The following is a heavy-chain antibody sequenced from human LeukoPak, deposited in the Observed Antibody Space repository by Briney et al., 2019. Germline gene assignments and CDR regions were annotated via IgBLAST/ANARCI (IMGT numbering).Heavy chain of an antibody. CDR2: ISSSSSYI. V-gene: IGHV3-21*01. D-gene: IGHD2-15*01. CDR1: GFTFSSYS. J-gene: IGHJ4*02. Sequence: PGGSLRLSCAASGFTFSSYSMNWVRQAPGKGLEWVSSISSSSSYIYYADSVKGRFTISRDNAKNSLYLQMNSLRAEDTAVYYCARGRGYCSGGSCYSNSYWGQGTLVTVSS. CDR3: ARGRGYCSGGSCYSNSY.